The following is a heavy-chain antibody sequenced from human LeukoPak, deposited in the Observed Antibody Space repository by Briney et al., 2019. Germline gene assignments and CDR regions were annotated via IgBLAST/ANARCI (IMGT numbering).Heavy chain of an antibody. D-gene: IGHD3-3*01. CDR3: ARGLYHDFWSGYSSLWNYYMDV. V-gene: IGHV1-8*03. CDR2: MNPNSGNT. Sequence: ASVKVSCKASGYTFTSYDINWVRQATGQGLEWMGWMNPNSGNTGYAQKFQGRVTITRNTSISTAYMELSSLRSEDTAVYYCARGLYHDFWSGYSSLWNYYMDVWGKGTTVTVSS. J-gene: IGHJ6*03. CDR1: GYTFTSYD.